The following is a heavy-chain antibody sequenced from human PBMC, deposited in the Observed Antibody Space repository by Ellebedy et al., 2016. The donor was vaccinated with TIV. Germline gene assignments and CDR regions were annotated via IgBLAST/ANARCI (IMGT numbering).Heavy chain of an antibody. J-gene: IGHJ6*02. V-gene: IGHV3-33*01. Sequence: GESLKISCAASGFTFRSYGMHWVRQAPGKGLEWVAVRWYDGSNKYYGDSVKGRFTISRDNSKNTLSLQMNSLRAEDTAVYYCARRIAARPDYYYAMDVWGQGTTVTVAS. D-gene: IGHD6-6*01. CDR2: RWYDGSNK. CDR3: ARRIAARPDYYYAMDV. CDR1: GFTFRSYG.